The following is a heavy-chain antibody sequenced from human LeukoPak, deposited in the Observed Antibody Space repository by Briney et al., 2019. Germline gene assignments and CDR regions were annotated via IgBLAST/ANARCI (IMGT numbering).Heavy chain of an antibody. Sequence: PGGSLRLSCAASGFTFSSYAMSWVRQAPGKGLEWVSAISGSGGSTYYADSVKGRFTISRDNSKNTLYLQMNCLRAEDTAVYYCATQDYDILTGYYTYWGQGTLVTVSS. D-gene: IGHD3-9*01. CDR3: ATQDYDILTGYYTY. V-gene: IGHV3-23*01. CDR2: ISGSGGST. CDR1: GFTFSSYA. J-gene: IGHJ4*02.